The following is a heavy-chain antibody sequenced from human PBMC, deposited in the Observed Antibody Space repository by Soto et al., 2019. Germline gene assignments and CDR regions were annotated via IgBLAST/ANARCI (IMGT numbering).Heavy chain of an antibody. Sequence: ASVKVSCKASGYTFTSYDINWVRQATGQGLEWMGWMNPNSGNTGYAQKFQGRVTITADESTSTAYMELSSLRSEDTAVYYCARLTMVRGVPNWFDPWGQGTLVTVSS. V-gene: IGHV1-8*01. D-gene: IGHD3-10*01. CDR1: GYTFTSYD. J-gene: IGHJ5*02. CDR3: ARLTMVRGVPNWFDP. CDR2: MNPNSGNT.